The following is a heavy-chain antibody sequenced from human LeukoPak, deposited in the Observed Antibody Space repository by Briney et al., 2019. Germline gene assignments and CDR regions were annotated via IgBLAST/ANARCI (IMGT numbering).Heavy chain of an antibody. CDR2: IYYSGST. V-gene: IGHV4-59*08. J-gene: IGHJ4*02. D-gene: IGHD5-24*01. CDR1: GGSISNYY. Sequence: PSEILSLTCTVSGGSISNYYWSWLRQPPGKGLEWIGYIYYSGSTDYNPSLKSRVTISVDTSKNQFSLKLNSVTAADTAVYYCARLSGDGYSLDYWGQGTLVTVSS. CDR3: ARLSGDGYSLDY.